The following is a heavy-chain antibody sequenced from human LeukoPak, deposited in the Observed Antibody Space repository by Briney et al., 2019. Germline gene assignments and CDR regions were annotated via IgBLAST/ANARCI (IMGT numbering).Heavy chain of an antibody. CDR1: GYTFTSYD. Sequence: ASVKVSCKASGYTFTSYDINWVRQATGQGLEWMGWMNPNSGNTGYAQKFQGRVTMTRNTSISTAYMELSSLRSEDTAVYYCARTYCSSTSCSYYYGMDVWGQGTTVTVSS. V-gene: IGHV1-8*01. CDR2: MNPNSGNT. J-gene: IGHJ6*02. CDR3: ARTYCSSTSCSYYYGMDV. D-gene: IGHD2-2*01.